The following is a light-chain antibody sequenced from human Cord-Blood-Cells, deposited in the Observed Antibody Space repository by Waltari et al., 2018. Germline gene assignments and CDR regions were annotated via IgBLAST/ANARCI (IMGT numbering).Light chain of an antibody. J-gene: IGLJ3*02. Sequence: SYELTQPPSVSVSPGQTARITCSEDALPKQYAYWYQQKPGQAPVLVIYKDSERPSGIPERFSGSSSGTTGTLTISGVQAEDEADYYCQSADSSGTYQVFGGGTKLTVL. CDR2: KDS. CDR1: ALPKQY. CDR3: QSADSSGTYQV. V-gene: IGLV3-25*02.